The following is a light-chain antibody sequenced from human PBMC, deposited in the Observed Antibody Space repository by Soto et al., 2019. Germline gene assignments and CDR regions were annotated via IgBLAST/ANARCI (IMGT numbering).Light chain of an antibody. Sequence: EIVLTQSPGTLSLSPGDRATLSCRASQSVSSRDLAWYQQKPGQAPRLLIYGASTRATGIPDRFSGSGSGTDFTLTISRLEPEDFAVYYCQQYGGSPVYTLGQGTKLGLK. CDR2: GAS. CDR1: QSVSSRD. CDR3: QQYGGSPVYT. V-gene: IGKV3-20*01. J-gene: IGKJ2*01.